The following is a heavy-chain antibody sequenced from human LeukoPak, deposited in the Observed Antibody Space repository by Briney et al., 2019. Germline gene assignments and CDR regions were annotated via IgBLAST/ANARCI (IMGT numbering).Heavy chain of an antibody. V-gene: IGHV1-2*02. CDR3: AKYCSGSSCYTSYAFDI. CDR1: GYTFTSYD. Sequence: ASVTVSFKSSGYTFTSYDINWVRQAPGQGLEWMGWINPNSGGTNYAQKFQGRVTMTRDTSISTAYMELSRLRSDDTAVYYCAKYCSGSSCYTSYAFDIWGQGTMVTVSS. J-gene: IGHJ3*02. D-gene: IGHD2-15*01. CDR2: INPNSGGT.